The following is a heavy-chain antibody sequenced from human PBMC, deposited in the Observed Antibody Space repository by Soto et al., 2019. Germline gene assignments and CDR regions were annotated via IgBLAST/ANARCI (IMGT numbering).Heavy chain of an antibody. CDR1: GGSFSTHY. Sequence: VQLQQWGAGLLKPSATLSLTCAVSGGSFSTHYWSWLRQPPGRGLEWLGDIHHSGSTNYNTPFKSRLTISIDTSKNEFSLRLTSVTSADTAVYYGALVPTRHFYYHTDTDVWGQGTTVSVSS. CDR2: IHHSGST. D-gene: IGHD3-22*01. J-gene: IGHJ6*02. V-gene: IGHV4-34*01. CDR3: ALVPTRHFYYHTDTDV.